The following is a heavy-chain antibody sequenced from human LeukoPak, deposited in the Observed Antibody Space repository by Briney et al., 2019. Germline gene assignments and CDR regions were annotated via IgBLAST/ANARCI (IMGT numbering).Heavy chain of an antibody. Sequence: SETLSLTCTVSGGSISSYYWSWIRQPPGKGLEWIGYIYYSGSTNYNPSLKSRVTISVDTSKNQFSLKLSSVTAADTAVYYCARGNSSPRRALFDYWGQGTLVTVSS. J-gene: IGHJ4*02. CDR1: GGSISSYY. D-gene: IGHD6-13*01. V-gene: IGHV4-59*01. CDR3: ARGNSSPRRALFDY. CDR2: IYYSGST.